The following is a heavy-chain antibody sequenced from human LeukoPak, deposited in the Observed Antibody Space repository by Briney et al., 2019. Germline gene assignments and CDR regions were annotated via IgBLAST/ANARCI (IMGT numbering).Heavy chain of an antibody. V-gene: IGHV3-23*01. CDR1: GFTFSSYA. CDR3: AKDDSSGYYRRVPLDY. Sequence: GGSLRLSCAASGFTFSSYAMSWVRQAPGKGLEWVSAISGSGGSTYYADSVKGRFTISRDNSKNTLYLQMNSLRAEDTAVYYCAKDDSSGYYRRVPLDYWGQGTLVTVSS. J-gene: IGHJ4*02. CDR2: ISGSGGST. D-gene: IGHD3-22*01.